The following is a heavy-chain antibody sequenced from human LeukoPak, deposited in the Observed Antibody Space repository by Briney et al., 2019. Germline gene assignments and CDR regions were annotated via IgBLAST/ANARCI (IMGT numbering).Heavy chain of an antibody. V-gene: IGHV1-2*02. D-gene: IGHD3-3*01. Sequence: ASVKVSCKASGYTFTGYYMHWVRQAPGQGLEWMGWINPNSGGTNYAQKFQGRVTMTRDTSISTAYMELSRLRSDDTAVYYCGVGDFWSGYQSGYSYESFDYWGQGTLVTVSS. CDR1: GYTFTGYY. CDR2: INPNSGGT. CDR3: GVGDFWSGYQSGYSYESFDY. J-gene: IGHJ4*02.